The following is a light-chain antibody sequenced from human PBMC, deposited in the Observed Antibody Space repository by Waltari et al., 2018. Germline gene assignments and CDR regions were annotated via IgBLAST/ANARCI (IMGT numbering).Light chain of an antibody. J-gene: IGKJ2*01. CDR2: AAS. Sequence: DIQMTQSPSSLSASVGDRVTITCRASQSISSYLNWYQQKPGKAPKLLIYAASSLQSGVPSXFXGSGSGTDFTHTISXXQPEDFATYYCQQSYSTPRTFGQGTKLEIK. V-gene: IGKV1-39*01. CDR1: QSISSY. CDR3: QQSYSTPRT.